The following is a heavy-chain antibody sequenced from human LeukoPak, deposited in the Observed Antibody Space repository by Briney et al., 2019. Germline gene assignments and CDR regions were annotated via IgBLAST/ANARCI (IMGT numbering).Heavy chain of an antibody. J-gene: IGHJ5*02. D-gene: IGHD3-10*01. CDR2: MNHSGST. CDR1: GGSFSGYY. V-gene: IGHV4-34*01. CDR3: ARGQPHMVRGVLRSNWIDA. Sequence: SETLSLTCAVYGGSFSGYYWNWIRQPPGKGLEWIGEMNHSGSTNYNPSLKSRVTISVDTSKNQFSLKMTSVTAAGTAVYYCARGQPHMVRGVLRSNWIDAWSRGTLVTVSS.